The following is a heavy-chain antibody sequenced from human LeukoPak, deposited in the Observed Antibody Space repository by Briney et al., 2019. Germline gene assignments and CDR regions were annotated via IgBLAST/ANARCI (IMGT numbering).Heavy chain of an antibody. CDR2: ISSSSSYI. V-gene: IGHV3-21*01. Sequence: GGSLRLSCAASGFTFSSYSMNWVRQAPGKGLEWVSSISSSSSYIYYADSVKGRFTISRDNAKNSLYLQMNSLRAEDTAVYYCARDFSRHYDFWSGYYWGGLDYWGQGTLVTVSS. CDR1: GFTFSSYS. J-gene: IGHJ4*02. D-gene: IGHD3-3*01. CDR3: ARDFSRHYDFWSGYYWGGLDY.